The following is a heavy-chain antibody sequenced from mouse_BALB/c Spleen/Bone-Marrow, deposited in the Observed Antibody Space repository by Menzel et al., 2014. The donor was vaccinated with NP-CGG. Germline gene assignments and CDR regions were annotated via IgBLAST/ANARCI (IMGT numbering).Heavy chain of an antibody. J-gene: IGHJ4*01. D-gene: IGHD2-4*01. CDR3: ARGGTMISTDAMDY. V-gene: IGHV1S34*01. CDR1: GYSFTGYY. CDR2: IGCYNGAT. Sequence: LVKTGASVKISCKASGYSFTGYYMHRIKQSHGKSLEWIGYIGCYNGATRYNQKFKGKSTFTVDTSSSTAHMQFNSLTSEDSAVYFCARGGTMISTDAMDYWGQGTSVTVSS.